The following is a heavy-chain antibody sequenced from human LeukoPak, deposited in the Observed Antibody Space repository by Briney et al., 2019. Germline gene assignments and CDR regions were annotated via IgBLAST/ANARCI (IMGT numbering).Heavy chain of an antibody. D-gene: IGHD3-16*02. CDR3: ARGRDDYGWGSYRYSPATRYYFDY. CDR2: IKQDGSEK. CDR1: GFIFSSYW. V-gene: IGHV3-7*01. Sequence: GGSLRLSCAASGFIFSSYWMSWVRQAPGKGLEWVANIKQDGSEKYYVDSVKGRFTISRDNAKNSLYLQMNSLRAEDTAVYYCARGRDDYGWGSYRYSPATRYYFDYWGQGTLVTVSS. J-gene: IGHJ4*02.